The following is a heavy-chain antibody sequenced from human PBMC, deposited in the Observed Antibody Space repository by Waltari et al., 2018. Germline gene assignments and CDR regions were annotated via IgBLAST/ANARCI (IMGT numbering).Heavy chain of an antibody. Sequence: QVQLQQWGAGLLKPSETLSLTCAVYGGSFSGYYWSWIRQPPGKGLEWIGEINHSGSTNYNPSLKSRVTISVDTSKNQFSLKLSSVTAADTAVYYCARDTTPYSSGYGGFDPWGQGTLVTVSS. CDR2: INHSGST. CDR1: GGSFSGYY. D-gene: IGHD3-22*01. V-gene: IGHV4-34*01. J-gene: IGHJ5*02. CDR3: ARDTTPYSSGYGGFDP.